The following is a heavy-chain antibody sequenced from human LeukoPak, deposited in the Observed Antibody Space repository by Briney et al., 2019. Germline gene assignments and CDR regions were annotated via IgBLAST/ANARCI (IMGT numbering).Heavy chain of an antibody. V-gene: IGHV3-23*01. Sequence: GGSLRLSCAASGFTFSSYAMSWVRQAPGKGLEWVSAISGSGGSTYYADSVKGRFTISRDNSKNTLYLQMNSLRAEDTAVYYCARYRYVRILQNWFDPWGQGTLVTVSS. D-gene: IGHD5-18*01. CDR2: ISGSGGST. CDR1: GFTFSSYA. J-gene: IGHJ5*02. CDR3: ARYRYVRILQNWFDP.